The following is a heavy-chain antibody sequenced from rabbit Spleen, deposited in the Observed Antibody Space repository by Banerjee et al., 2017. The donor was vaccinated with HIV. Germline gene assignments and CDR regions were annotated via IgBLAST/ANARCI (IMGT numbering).Heavy chain of an antibody. J-gene: IGHJ6*01. V-gene: IGHV1S45*01. Sequence: QEQLVESGGGLVQPGGSLKLSCKASGFDFSSYGVSWVRQAPGKGLEWIACIYGGDIHSTAYASWAKGRFTISKASSTTVTLQMTRLTVADTATYFCARGINGVSSYTYAFSLWGPGTLVTV. D-gene: IGHD8-1*01. CDR1: GFDFSSYG. CDR2: IYGGDIHST. CDR3: ARGINGVSSYTYAFSL.